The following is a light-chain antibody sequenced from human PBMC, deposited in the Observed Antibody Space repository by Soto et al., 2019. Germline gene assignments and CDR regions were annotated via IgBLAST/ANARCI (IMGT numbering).Light chain of an antibody. Sequence: DIQLTQSPSTLSASVGDRVTITCRASQSISSWLAWYQQKPGKAPKLLIYDASSLESGVPSRFSGSGSWTEFTLTISSLQPDDFATYYCQQYNSYPWTFGHGTKVEIK. J-gene: IGKJ1*01. CDR1: QSISSW. CDR2: DAS. V-gene: IGKV1-5*01. CDR3: QQYNSYPWT.